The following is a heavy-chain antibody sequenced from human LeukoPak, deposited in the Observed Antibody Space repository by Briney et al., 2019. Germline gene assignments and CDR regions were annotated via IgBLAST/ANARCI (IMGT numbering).Heavy chain of an antibody. D-gene: IGHD6-19*01. CDR2: IYTSGSN. Sequence: SETLSLTCAVYGGSFSGYYWSWIRQPPGQGLEWIGRIYTSGSNNYNPSLMSRVTMLVDTTTNQSSLKRSSVTAADAVVFYCAGVRGYSSGWYRYFGYWGQGTLVTVSS. J-gene: IGHJ4*03. V-gene: IGHV4-59*10. CDR3: AGVRGYSSGWYRYFGY. CDR1: GGSFSGYY.